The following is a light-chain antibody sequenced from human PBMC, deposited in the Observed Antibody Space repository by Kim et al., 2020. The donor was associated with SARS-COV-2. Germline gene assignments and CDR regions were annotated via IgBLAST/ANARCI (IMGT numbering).Light chain of an antibody. V-gene: IGLV1-44*01. J-gene: IGLJ3*02. CDR3: STWDDSLNGWV. CDR1: RFNIGSNT. Sequence: QSVLTQPPSASGTPGQRVTISCSGSRFNIGSNTVNWYQQFPGTAPKVLIYGTNQRPSGVPDRFSGSKSGTSASLAISGLQSEDEADYYCSTWDDSLNGWVFGGGTELTVL. CDR2: GTN.